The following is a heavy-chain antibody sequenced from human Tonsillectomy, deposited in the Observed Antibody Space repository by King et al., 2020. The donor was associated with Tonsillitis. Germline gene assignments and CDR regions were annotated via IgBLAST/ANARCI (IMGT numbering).Heavy chain of an antibody. V-gene: IGHV3-23*04. CDR3: AKFRDSSGWLQWYFDL. CDR1: GFTFSSYA. D-gene: IGHD6-19*01. J-gene: IGHJ2*01. CDR2: ISGSGGST. Sequence: VQLVESGGGLVQPGGSLRLSCAASGFTFSSYAMSWVRQAPGKGLEWVSAISGSGGSTYYADSVKGRFTISRDNSKNTLYLQMNSLRAEDTAVYYCAKFRDSSGWLQWYFDLWGRGTLVTVSS.